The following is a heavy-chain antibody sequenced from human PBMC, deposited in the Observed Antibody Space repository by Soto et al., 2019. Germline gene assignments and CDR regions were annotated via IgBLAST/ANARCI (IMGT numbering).Heavy chain of an antibody. Sequence: ASVKVSCKASRYTFTGYYMHWVRQAPGQGLEWMGWINPNSGGTNYAQKFQGWVTMTRDTSISTAYMELSRLRSDDTAVYYCARASTKVVTPKDDAFDIWGQGTMVTVSS. CDR1: RYTFTGYY. J-gene: IGHJ3*02. V-gene: IGHV1-2*04. D-gene: IGHD2-21*02. CDR2: INPNSGGT. CDR3: ARASTKVVTPKDDAFDI.